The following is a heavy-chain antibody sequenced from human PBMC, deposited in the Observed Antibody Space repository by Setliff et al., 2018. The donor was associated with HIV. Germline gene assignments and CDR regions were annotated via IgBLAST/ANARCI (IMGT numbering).Heavy chain of an antibody. Sequence: ASVKVSCKVSGYSFAELSIHWVRQAPGKGLEWMGGFDPDDGETIYAQKFQGRVTMTEDTSRDTAYMELSSLRSDDTAVYYCARDREYYYYMDVWGKGTTVTVSS. CDR2: FDPDDGET. V-gene: IGHV1-24*01. D-gene: IGHD3-10*01. CDR3: ARDREYYYYMDV. J-gene: IGHJ6*03. CDR1: GYSFAELS.